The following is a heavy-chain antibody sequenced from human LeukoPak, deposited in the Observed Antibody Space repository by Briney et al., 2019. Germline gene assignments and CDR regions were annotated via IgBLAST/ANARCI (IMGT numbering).Heavy chain of an antibody. CDR3: ALTLSQGGYRYGGTIDY. V-gene: IGHV1-69*13. D-gene: IGHD5-18*01. Sequence: SVKVSCKASGGTFSSYAISWVRQAPGQGLEWMGGIIPIFGTANYAQKFQGRVTITADESTSTAYMELSSLRSEDTAVYYCALTLSQGGYRYGGTIDYWGQGTLVTVSS. J-gene: IGHJ4*02. CDR1: GGTFSSYA. CDR2: IIPIFGTA.